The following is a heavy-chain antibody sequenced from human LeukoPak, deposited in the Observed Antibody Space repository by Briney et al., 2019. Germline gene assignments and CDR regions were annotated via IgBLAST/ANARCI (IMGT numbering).Heavy chain of an antibody. D-gene: IGHD4-11*01. V-gene: IGHV4-4*07. J-gene: IGHJ4*02. CDR2: IYTSGST. CDR3: ARGRGYYSNYRFDY. CDR1: GGSISSYY. Sequence: SETLSLTCTVSGGSISSYYWSWIRQPAGKGLEWIGRIYTSGSTNYNPSLKSRVTMSVDTSKNQFSLKLSSVTAADTAVYYCARGRGYYSNYRFDYWGQGTLVTVSS.